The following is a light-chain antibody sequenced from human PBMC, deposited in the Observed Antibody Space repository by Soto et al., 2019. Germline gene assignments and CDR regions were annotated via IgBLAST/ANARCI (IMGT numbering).Light chain of an antibody. CDR3: TSYTTSSTLV. V-gene: IGLV2-14*01. CDR1: SSDIGTYNS. CDR2: DVT. Sequence: QSALTQPASVSGSPGQSITISCTGTSSDIGTYNSVSWYQQHAGKVPQLMIYDVTNRPSGVSDRFSGSKSGNTASLTISGLQAEDEADYYCTSYTTSSTLVFGGGTKLTVL. J-gene: IGLJ2*01.